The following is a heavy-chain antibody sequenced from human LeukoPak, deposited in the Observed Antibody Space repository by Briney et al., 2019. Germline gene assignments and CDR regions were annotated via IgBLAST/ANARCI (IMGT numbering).Heavy chain of an antibody. J-gene: IGHJ3*02. Sequence: GGSLRLSCAASGFTFSSYAMSWVRQAPGKGLEWVSSISSGSSYISYADSVKGRFTLSRDNANDSLYLQMDSLRAEDTAVFYCARARGSGWDAFDIWGQGTMVTVSS. CDR1: GFTFSSYA. V-gene: IGHV3-21*01. D-gene: IGHD6-19*01. CDR2: ISSGSSYI. CDR3: ARARGSGWDAFDI.